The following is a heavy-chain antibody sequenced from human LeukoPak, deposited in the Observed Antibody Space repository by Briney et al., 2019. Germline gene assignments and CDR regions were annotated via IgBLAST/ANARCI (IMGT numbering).Heavy chain of an antibody. CDR3: ASRDSPYYDFWSGVPYYFDY. CDR2: ISGSGGST. V-gene: IGHV3-23*01. CDR1: GFTFSSYA. D-gene: IGHD3-3*01. Sequence: GGSLRLSCAASGFTFSSYAMSWVRQAPGKGLEWVSAISGSGGSTYYADSVKGRFTISRDNSKNTLYLQMNSLRAEDTAVYYCASRDSPYYDFWSGVPYYFDYWGQGTLVTVSS. J-gene: IGHJ4*02.